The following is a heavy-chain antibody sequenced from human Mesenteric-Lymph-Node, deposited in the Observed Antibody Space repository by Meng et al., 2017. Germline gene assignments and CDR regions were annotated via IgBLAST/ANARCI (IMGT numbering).Heavy chain of an antibody. V-gene: IGHV4-30-4*08. J-gene: IGHJ2*01. CDR1: GGSISSGGYY. CDR2: IYNSGST. Sequence: VQLQESAPGLVKPFPTLSPTCTVSGGSISSGGYYWSWIRQHPGKGLEWSGHIYNSGSTYYNPSLKSRITISVGTSKNQFSLKLSSVTAADTAVYYCARGQKGYFDLWGRGTLVTVSS. CDR3: ARGQKGYFDL.